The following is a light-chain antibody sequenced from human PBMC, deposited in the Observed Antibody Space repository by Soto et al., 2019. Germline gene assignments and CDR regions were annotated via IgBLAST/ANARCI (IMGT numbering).Light chain of an antibody. CDR1: HVIPDY. CDR3: QHYGKLRRT. Sequence: TRTTTTLSASIGVRVTITCPPSHVIPDYLNWYRQKLGKARTLLFHDASILGAGVPSRFIECGSGTEFNPSIPSLQPEDVATNYCQHYGKLRRTFLQGTKG. CDR2: DAS. V-gene: IGKV1-33*01. J-gene: IGKJ1*01.